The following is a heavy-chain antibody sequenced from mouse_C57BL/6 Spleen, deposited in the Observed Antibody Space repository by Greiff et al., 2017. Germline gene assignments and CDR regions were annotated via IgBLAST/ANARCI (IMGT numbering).Heavy chain of an antibody. CDR2: ISSGGDYI. J-gene: IGHJ4*01. V-gene: IGHV5-9-1*02. Sequence: EVQGVESGEGLVKPGGSLKLSCAASGFTFSSYAMSWVRQTPEKRLEWVAYISSGGDYIYYADTVKGRFTISRDNARNTLYLQMSSLKSEDTAMYYCTIYYDYDYAMDYWGQGTSVTVSS. CDR3: TIYYDYDYAMDY. D-gene: IGHD2-4*01. CDR1: GFTFSSYA.